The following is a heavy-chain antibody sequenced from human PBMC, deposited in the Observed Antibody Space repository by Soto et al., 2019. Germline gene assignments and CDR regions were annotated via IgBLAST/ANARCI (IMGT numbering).Heavy chain of an antibody. Sequence: SVKVSCKASGGTFSSYAISWVRQAPGQGLEWMGGIIPIFGTANYAQKFQGRVTITADESTSTAYMELSSLRSEDTAVYYCARESGYCSGGSCYYYYYYGMDVWGQGTTVTVSS. CDR2: IIPIFGTA. D-gene: IGHD2-15*01. V-gene: IGHV1-69*13. J-gene: IGHJ6*02. CDR3: ARESGYCSGGSCYYYYYYGMDV. CDR1: GGTFSSYA.